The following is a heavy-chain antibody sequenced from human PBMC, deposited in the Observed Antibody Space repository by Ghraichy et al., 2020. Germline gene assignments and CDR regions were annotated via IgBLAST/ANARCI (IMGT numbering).Heavy chain of an antibody. D-gene: IGHD6-19*01. J-gene: IGHJ4*02. V-gene: IGHV3-33*01. Sequence: GGSLRLSCATSGFTFSSSAMHWVRQAPGKGLEWVAVIWFDGTNIYYADSVTGRFTISRDNSKNTLYLQMNTLRAEDTAVYYCARVPAGWSHFDYWGRGTLVTVSS. CDR3: ARVPAGWSHFDY. CDR1: GFTFSSSA. CDR2: IWFDGTNI.